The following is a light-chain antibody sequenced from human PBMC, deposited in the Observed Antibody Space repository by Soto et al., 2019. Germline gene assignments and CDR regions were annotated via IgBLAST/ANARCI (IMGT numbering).Light chain of an antibody. Sequence: EIVLTQSPATLSLSPGERATLSCRASQSVRNDLVWYHQKPGQAPRVLIYSASNRATGIPARFSGSESGTDFTLTISSLEPEDFAVYYCQQRTNLPPTFGGGTKVEMK. CDR2: SAS. CDR1: QSVRND. V-gene: IGKV3-11*01. J-gene: IGKJ4*01. CDR3: QQRTNLPPT.